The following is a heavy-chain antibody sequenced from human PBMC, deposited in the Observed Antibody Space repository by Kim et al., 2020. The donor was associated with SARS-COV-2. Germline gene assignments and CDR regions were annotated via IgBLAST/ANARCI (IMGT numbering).Heavy chain of an antibody. CDR3: ARDPTQWTTVTYYYYYGMDV. CDR1: GDSVSSGSYY. Sequence: SETLSLTCTVSGDSVSSGSYYWSWIRQPPGKGLEWIGYIYYSGSTNYNPSLKSRVTISVDTSKNQFSLKLSSVTAADTAVYYCARDPTQWTTVTYYYYYGMDVWGQGTTVTVSS. J-gene: IGHJ6*02. CDR2: IYYSGST. V-gene: IGHV4-61*01. D-gene: IGHD4-17*01.